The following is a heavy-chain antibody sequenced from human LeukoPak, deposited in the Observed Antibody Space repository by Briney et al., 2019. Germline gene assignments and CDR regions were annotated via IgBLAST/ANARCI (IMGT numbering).Heavy chain of an antibody. J-gene: IGHJ4*02. D-gene: IGHD5-12*01. V-gene: IGHV3-53*01. Sequence: GGSLRLSCAASGFTFSSYWMSWVRQAPGKGLEWVSVIYSGGSTYYADSVKGRFTISRDNSKNTLYLQMNSLRAEDTAVYYCARYYSGYGFDYWGQGTLVTVSS. CDR3: ARYYSGYGFDY. CDR1: GFTFSSYW. CDR2: IYSGGST.